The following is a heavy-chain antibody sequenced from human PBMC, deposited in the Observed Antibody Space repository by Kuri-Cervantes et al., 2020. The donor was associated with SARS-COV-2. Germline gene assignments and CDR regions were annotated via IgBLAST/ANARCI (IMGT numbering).Heavy chain of an antibody. D-gene: IGHD2-21*01. Sequence: SETLSLTCSVTGGSISGYYWSWIRQSAAKELKWIGRISATGSTNYIPGLKSRVTMSVDTSQSQFSLGLNSVTAADTATYYCARGGRRAGAYYFDLWGPGILVTVSS. CDR1: GGSISGYY. CDR2: ISATGST. J-gene: IGHJ4*02. V-gene: IGHV4-4*07. CDR3: ARGGRRAGAYYFDL.